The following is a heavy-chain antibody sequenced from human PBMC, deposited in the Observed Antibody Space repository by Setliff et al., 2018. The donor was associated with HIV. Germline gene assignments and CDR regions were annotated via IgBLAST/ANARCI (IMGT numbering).Heavy chain of an antibody. CDR2: INYSGDT. CDR1: GGSFPAYY. CDR3: VRQHGDYAFGP. D-gene: IGHD4-17*01. J-gene: IGHJ5*02. V-gene: IGHV4-34*01. Sequence: SETLSLTCAVYGGSFPAYYWSWIRQPPGKGLEWIGEINYSGDTTYNPSLKSRVSLFIDTSKKQFSLKVASVTAADTAVYYCVRQHGDYAFGPWGQGTLVTVSS.